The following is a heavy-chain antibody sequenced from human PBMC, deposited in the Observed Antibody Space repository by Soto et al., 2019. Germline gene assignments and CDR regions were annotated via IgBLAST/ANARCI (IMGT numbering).Heavy chain of an antibody. CDR2: IIPIFGTA. CDR1: GGTFSSYA. D-gene: IGHD5-18*01. J-gene: IGHJ6*02. CDR3: ARDVDTAMVGDYYYYVMDV. V-gene: IGHV1-69*13. Sequence: SVKVSCKASGGTFSSYAISWVRQAPGQGLEWMGGIIPIFGTANYAQKFQGRVTITADESTSTAYMELSSLRSEDTAVYYCARDVDTAMVGDYYYYVMDVWGQGTTVTVSS.